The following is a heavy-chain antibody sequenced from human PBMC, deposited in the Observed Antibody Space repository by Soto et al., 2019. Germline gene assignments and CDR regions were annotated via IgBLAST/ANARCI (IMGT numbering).Heavy chain of an antibody. CDR1: GFTFNIHA. V-gene: IGHV3-23*01. CDR3: AKAAFTQNGMSDTFDC. CDR2: VGGPGAI. Sequence: PGGSLRLSCAASGFTFNIHAIHWVRQAPWKWLEWVSTVGGPGAIFYANSVKGRFSISRDDSKNTVYLHMDSLRPDDTAVYYCAKAAFTQNGMSDTFDCWGTGTRDTVSS. J-gene: IGHJ4*02. D-gene: IGHD1-26*01.